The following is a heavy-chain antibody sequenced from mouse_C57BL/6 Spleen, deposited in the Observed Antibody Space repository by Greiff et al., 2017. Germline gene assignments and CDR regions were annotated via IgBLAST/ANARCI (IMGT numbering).Heavy chain of an antibody. J-gene: IGHJ3*01. CDR2: INPSSGYT. CDR1: GYTFTSYW. V-gene: IGHV1-7*01. CDR3: ARTTMVTTEFAY. D-gene: IGHD2-2*01. Sequence: QVHVKQSGAELAKPGASVKLSCKASGYTFTSYWMHWVKQRPGQGLEWIGYINPSSGYTKYNQKFKDKATLTADKSSSTAYMQLSSLTYEDSTVYYCARTTMVTTEFAYWGQGTLVTVSA.